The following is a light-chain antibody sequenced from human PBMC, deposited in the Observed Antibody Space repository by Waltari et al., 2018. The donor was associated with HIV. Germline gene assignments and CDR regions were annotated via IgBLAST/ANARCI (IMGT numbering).Light chain of an antibody. Sequence: QLLRPHSPYASASRVASAKLTCPLTRGCSNHAIAWHQQQSRKRPRSLMKLKSEGSHSKGDGTPDRFAGSSSGAERYLTISSLEYEDEADYYCQTWGTGIQEVFGGGTKLTVL. CDR2: LKSEGSH. J-gene: IGLJ3*02. CDR3: QTWGTGIQEV. CDR1: RGCSNHA. V-gene: IGLV4-69*01.